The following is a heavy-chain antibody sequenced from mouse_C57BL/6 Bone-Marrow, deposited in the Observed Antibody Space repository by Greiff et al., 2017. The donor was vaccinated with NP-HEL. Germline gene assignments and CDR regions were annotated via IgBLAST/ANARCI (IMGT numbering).Heavy chain of an antibody. J-gene: IGHJ2*01. CDR2: IDPSDSYT. CDR1: GYTFTSYW. D-gene: IGHD1-1*01. V-gene: IGHV1-69*01. CDR3: AIITTVVAPNY. Sequence: QVQLQQPGAELVMPGASVKLSCKASGYTFTSYWMHWVKQRPGQGLEWIGEIDPSDSYTNYNQKFKGKSTLTVYKSSSTAYMQLSSLTSEDSAVYYCAIITTVVAPNYWGQGTTLTVSS.